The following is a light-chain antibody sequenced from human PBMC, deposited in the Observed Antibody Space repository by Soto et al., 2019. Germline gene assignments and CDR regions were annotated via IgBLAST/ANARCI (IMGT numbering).Light chain of an antibody. J-gene: IGKJ3*01. V-gene: IGKV1-39*01. CDR3: PQSYITPPT. CDR1: QSISNY. Sequence: DIQMTQSPSSLSASVGDRVTITCRASQSISNYLNWYQQKPGKAPKLLIYAASSLQSGVPSRFSGGGYGTDFTLTITSLQPEDFATYSCPQSYITPPTFGPGTKVDIK. CDR2: AAS.